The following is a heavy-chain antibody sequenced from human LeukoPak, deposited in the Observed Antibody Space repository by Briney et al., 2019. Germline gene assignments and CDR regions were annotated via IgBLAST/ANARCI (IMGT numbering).Heavy chain of an antibody. CDR2: ISGSGSST. Sequence: GGSLRLSCAASGFTFSSYAVIWVRQIPGKGLEGLEWVSSISGSGSSTYYADSVKGRFTVSRDNSKNTLYLQMDSLRAEDTAAYYCARDGETARTADYWGQGTLVTVSS. D-gene: IGHD1/OR15-1a*01. J-gene: IGHJ4*02. V-gene: IGHV3-23*01. CDR3: ARDGETARTADY. CDR1: GFTFSSYA.